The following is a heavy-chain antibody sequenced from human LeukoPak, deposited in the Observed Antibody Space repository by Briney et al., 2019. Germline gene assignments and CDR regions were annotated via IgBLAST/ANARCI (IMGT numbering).Heavy chain of an antibody. CDR3: AREDTAMKYFDY. Sequence: PGRSLRLSCAASGFTFSSYAMHWVRQAPGKGLEWVAVISYDGSNKYYADSVKGRFTISRDNSKNTLYLQMNSLRAEDTAVYYCAREDTAMKYFDYWGREPWSPSPQ. CDR1: GFTFSSYA. J-gene: IGHJ4*02. V-gene: IGHV3-30*04. CDR2: ISYDGSNK. D-gene: IGHD5-18*01.